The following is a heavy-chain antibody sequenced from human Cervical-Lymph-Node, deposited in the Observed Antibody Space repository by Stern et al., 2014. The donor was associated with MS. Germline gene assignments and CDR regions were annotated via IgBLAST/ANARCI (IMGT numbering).Heavy chain of an antibody. V-gene: IGHV4-4*02. D-gene: IGHD3-9*01. CDR2: IYHSGST. CDR1: GGSISSSNW. J-gene: IGHJ4*02. Sequence: QLQLQESGPGLVKPSGTLSLTCVVSGGSISSSNWWSWVRQPPGKGLEWVGEIYHSGSTNYNPSLRRRVTMSVDKSKNLFSLKLSSVTAADTAVYYCASHRYDILTGYYKGDYWGQGTLVTVSS. CDR3: ASHRYDILTGYYKGDY.